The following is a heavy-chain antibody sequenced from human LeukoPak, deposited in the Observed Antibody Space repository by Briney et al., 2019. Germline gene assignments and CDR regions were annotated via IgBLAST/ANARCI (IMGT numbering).Heavy chain of an antibody. CDR2: ISSSSSYI. CDR1: GFTFSSYS. Sequence: GGSLRLSCAASGFTFSSYSMNWVRQAPGKGLKWVSSISSSSSYIYYADSVKGRFTISRDNAKNSLYLQMNSLRAEDTAVYYCAREREAVAAPYGMDVWGQGTTVTVSS. V-gene: IGHV3-21*01. D-gene: IGHD6-19*01. J-gene: IGHJ6*02. CDR3: AREREAVAAPYGMDV.